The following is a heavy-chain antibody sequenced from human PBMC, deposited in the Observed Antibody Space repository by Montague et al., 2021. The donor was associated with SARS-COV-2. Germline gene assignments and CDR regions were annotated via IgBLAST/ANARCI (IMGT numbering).Heavy chain of an antibody. CDR3: ARLGEGVVPAPILGVGPYYSYYYMDV. CDR1: GGSFSGYY. CDR2: INHGGST. J-gene: IGHJ6*03. Sequence: ETLSLTCAVHGGSFSGYYWNWIRQPPGKGLEWIGEINHGGSTNYNPSLKSRVTISADTSKNQFSLKLTSVAAADTAVYYCARLGEGVVPAPILGVGPYYSYYYMDVWGKGTTVTVSS. D-gene: IGHD2-2*02. V-gene: IGHV4-34*01.